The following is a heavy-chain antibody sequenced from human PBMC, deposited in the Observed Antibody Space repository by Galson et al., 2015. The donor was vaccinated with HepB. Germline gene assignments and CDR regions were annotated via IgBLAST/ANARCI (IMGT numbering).Heavy chain of an antibody. V-gene: IGHV1-18*01. CDR1: GYTFANYG. J-gene: IGHJ6*02. CDR3: ARLTVFHNLLTGSVGYGVDV. CDR2: ISIYNGNT. Sequence: SVKVSCKASGYTFANYGITWVRQAPGQGLEWMGWISIYNGNTTYTQKLQDRVTMTTDTSTSTASMEVRRLRSDDTAVYYCARLTVFHNLLTGSVGYGVDVWGQGTTVIVSS. D-gene: IGHD3-9*01.